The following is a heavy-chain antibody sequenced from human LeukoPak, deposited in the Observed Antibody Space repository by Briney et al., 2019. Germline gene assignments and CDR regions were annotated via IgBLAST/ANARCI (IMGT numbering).Heavy chain of an antibody. Sequence: GRSLRLSCAASGFTFGSYAMHWVRQAPGKGLEWVTVISYDGSNQYYADSVKGRFTISRSNSKNTLYLQMNSLRAEDTAVYYCARGVVVAASFDYWGQGTLVTVSS. J-gene: IGHJ4*02. CDR2: ISYDGSNQ. CDR3: ARGVVVAASFDY. D-gene: IGHD2-15*01. V-gene: IGHV3-30*04. CDR1: GFTFGSYA.